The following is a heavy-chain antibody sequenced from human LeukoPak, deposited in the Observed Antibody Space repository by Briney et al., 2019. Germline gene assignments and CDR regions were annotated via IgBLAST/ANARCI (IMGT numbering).Heavy chain of an antibody. CDR2: IKSKTDGGTT. D-gene: IGHD5-12*01. CDR3: TTDLDSSGYDFFFDY. J-gene: IGHJ4*02. Sequence: GGSLRLSCAASGFTFSNAWMSWVRQAPGKGLEWVGRIKSKTDGGTTDYAAPVKGRFTISRDDSKNTLYLQMNSLKTEDTAVYYCTTDLDSSGYDFFFDYWGREPWSPSPQ. CDR1: GFTFSNAW. V-gene: IGHV3-15*01.